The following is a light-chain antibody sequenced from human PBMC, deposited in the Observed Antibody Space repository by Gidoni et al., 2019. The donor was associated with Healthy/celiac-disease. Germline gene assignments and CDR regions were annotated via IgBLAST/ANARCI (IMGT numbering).Light chain of an antibody. CDR3: QQGDSTPCT. CDR1: QSISSY. Sequence: DSQMTQYPSSMSASVGDRVTSPCRTSQSISSYLNWYQQKPGKAPKLLIYAASSLQSGVPYRFSGSGSGTDFTLTISSLQPEDFAAYYCQQGDSTPCTFGQXTKLEIK. V-gene: IGKV1-39*01. J-gene: IGKJ2*02. CDR2: AAS.